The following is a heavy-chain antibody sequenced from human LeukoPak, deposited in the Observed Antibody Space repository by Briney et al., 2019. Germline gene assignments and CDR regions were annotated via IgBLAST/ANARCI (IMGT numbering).Heavy chain of an antibody. CDR2: IGVSGDT. D-gene: IGHD4-23*01. V-gene: IGHV3-23*01. Sequence: GGSLRLSCAASGFTFSSYGMSRVRQAPGKGLEWVSVIGVSGDTSYADSVKGRFTISRDNSKNTLYLQVNSLRAEDTAIYYCTKDYGGDPFDYWGQGTLVTVSS. J-gene: IGHJ4*02. CDR1: GFTFSSYG. CDR3: TKDYGGDPFDY.